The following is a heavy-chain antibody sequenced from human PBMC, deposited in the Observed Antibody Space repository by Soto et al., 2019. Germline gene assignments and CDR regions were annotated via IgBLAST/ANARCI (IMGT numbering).Heavy chain of an antibody. Sequence: GSLRVSCLASGFTFVTYEMKWVRQAPGRGLELISYISGSSSMIYYTDSVKGRFIISKDNAKNSLYLQMNSLRAEDKAVYYCANDFWSEYLWGQGTLVTVSS. CDR3: ANDFWSEYL. V-gene: IGHV3-48*03. CDR1: GFTFVTYE. CDR2: ISGSSSMI. D-gene: IGHD3-3*01. J-gene: IGHJ4*02.